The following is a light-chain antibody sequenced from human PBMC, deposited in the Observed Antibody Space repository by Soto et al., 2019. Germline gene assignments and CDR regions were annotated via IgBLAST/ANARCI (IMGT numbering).Light chain of an antibody. CDR1: QRVSNY. CDR3: QQRTNWPPLT. CDR2: DAS. V-gene: IGKV3-11*01. Sequence: EVVLTQSPATLSLSPGQRATVSCRASQRVSNYLAWYQQKPGQPPRLLIYDASTRATGIPARFSGSGSGTDFTLTISSLEPEDFAVYYCQQRTNWPPLTFGGGTKVDIK. J-gene: IGKJ4*01.